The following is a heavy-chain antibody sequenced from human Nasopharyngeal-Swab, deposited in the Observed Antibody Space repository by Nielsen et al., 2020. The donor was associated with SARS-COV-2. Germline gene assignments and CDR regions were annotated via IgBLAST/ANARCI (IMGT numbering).Heavy chain of an antibody. CDR3: ARDLYYDYVWGSYRYENYYYGMDV. V-gene: IGHV3-74*01. J-gene: IGHJ6*02. CDR1: GFTFSSSW. CDR2: INSDGSST. D-gene: IGHD3-16*02. Sequence: GESLKISCAASGFTFSSSWMHWVRQAPGKGLVWVSRINSDGSSTSYADSVKGRFTISRDNAKNTLYLQMNSLRAEDTAVYYCARDLYYDYVWGSYRYENYYYGMDVWGQGTTVTVSS.